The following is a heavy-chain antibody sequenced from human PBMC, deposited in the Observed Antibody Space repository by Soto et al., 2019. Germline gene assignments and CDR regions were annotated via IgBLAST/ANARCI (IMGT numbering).Heavy chain of an antibody. CDR1: GFTFSSYE. D-gene: IGHD5-18*01. J-gene: IGHJ4*02. CDR3: ARVPDTAMSDY. V-gene: IGHV3-48*03. Sequence: SLRLSCAASGFTFSSYEMNWVRQAPGKGLEWVSYISSSGSTIYYADSVKGRFTISRDNAKNSLYLQMNSLRAEDTAVYYCARVPDTAMSDYWGQGTLVTVSS. CDR2: ISSSGSTI.